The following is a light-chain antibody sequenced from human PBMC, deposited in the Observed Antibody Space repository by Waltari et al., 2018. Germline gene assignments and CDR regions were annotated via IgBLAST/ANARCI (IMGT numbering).Light chain of an antibody. CDR1: QSVTSN. Sequence: VSPGERATLSCRASQSVTSNLAWYQQKAGQPPRLLIYETSTRVTGVPARFSGSGSGTEFTLTISSLQSEDSAVYYCQQYNDWPPYTFGQGTKLEIK. J-gene: IGKJ2*01. CDR2: ETS. CDR3: QQYNDWPPYT. V-gene: IGKV3-15*01.